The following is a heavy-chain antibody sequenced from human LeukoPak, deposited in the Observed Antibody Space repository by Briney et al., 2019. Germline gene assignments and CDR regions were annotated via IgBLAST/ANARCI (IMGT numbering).Heavy chain of an antibody. CDR2: IYTSGST. D-gene: IGHD2-15*01. V-gene: IGHV4-61*02. Sequence: SQTLSLICTVSGGSISSGSYYWSWIRQPAGKGLEWIGRIYTSGSTNYNPSLKSRVTISVDTSKNQFSLKLSSVTAADTAVYYCARDSDCSGGSCYFDYWGRGTLVTVSS. J-gene: IGHJ4*02. CDR3: ARDSDCSGGSCYFDY. CDR1: GGSISSGSYY.